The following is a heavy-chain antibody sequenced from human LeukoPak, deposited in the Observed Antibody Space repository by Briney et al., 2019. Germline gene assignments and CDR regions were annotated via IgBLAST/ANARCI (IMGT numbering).Heavy chain of an antibody. V-gene: IGHV3-23*01. CDR3: AKDRLYGSGSYFFDY. J-gene: IGHJ4*02. Sequence: GGSLRLSCAASGFTFSSYAMGWVRQAPGKGLEWVSAISGSGGSTYYADSVKGRFTISRDNSKNTLYLQMNSLRAEDTAVYYCAKDRLYGSGSYFFDYWGQGTLVTVSS. CDR1: GFTFSSYA. D-gene: IGHD3-10*01. CDR2: ISGSGGST.